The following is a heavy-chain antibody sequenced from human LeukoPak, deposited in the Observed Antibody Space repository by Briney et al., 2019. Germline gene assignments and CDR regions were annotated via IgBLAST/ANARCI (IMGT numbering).Heavy chain of an antibody. CDR1: GFTFGDYA. Sequence: PGGSLRLSCTASGFTFGDYAMSWFRQAPGKGLEWVGFIRSKAYGGTTEYAASVKGRFTISRDDSKSIAYLQMNSLKTEDTAVYYCTRQLWWFTDAFDIWGQGTMVTVSS. J-gene: IGHJ3*02. D-gene: IGHD2-21*01. CDR2: IRSKAYGGTT. CDR3: TRQLWWFTDAFDI. V-gene: IGHV3-49*03.